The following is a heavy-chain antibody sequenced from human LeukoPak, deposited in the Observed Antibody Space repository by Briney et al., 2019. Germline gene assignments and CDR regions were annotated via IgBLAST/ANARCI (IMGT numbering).Heavy chain of an antibody. D-gene: IGHD6-13*01. V-gene: IGHV4-31*03. J-gene: IGHJ4*02. CDR1: GGSISSGGYY. CDR3: ARDHGQQLVRD. CDR2: IYYSGST. Sequence: SETLSLTCTVSGGSISSGGYYWSWIRQHPGKGLEWIGYIYYSGSTYHNPSLKSRVTISVDTSKNQFSLKLSSVTAADTAVYYCARDHGQQLVRDWGQGTLVTVSP.